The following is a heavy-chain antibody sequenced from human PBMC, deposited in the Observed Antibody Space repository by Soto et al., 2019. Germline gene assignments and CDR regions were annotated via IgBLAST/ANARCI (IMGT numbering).Heavy chain of an antibody. CDR3: ARARARNPGAFDI. J-gene: IGHJ3*02. Sequence: ASVKVSCKASGYTFTGYYMHWVRKAPGQGLEWMGWINPNSGGTNYAQKFQGWVTMTRDTSISTAYMELSRLRSDDTAVYYCARARARNPGAFDIWGQGTMVTVSS. V-gene: IGHV1-2*04. D-gene: IGHD6-6*01. CDR2: INPNSGGT. CDR1: GYTFTGYY.